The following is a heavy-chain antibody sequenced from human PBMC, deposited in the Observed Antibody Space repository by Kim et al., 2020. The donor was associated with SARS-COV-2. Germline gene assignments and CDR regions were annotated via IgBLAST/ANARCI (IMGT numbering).Heavy chain of an antibody. V-gene: IGHV1-46*01. CDR3: ARGARGLRFYDS. CDR1: GFTFTDYY. J-gene: IGHJ4*02. Sequence: ASVKVSCKASGFTFTDYYIHWLRQAPGQGPECMAVSDPGGGSRTFAQRFRGRVTVTWDTSTSTVYMEMSSLRSEDTAVYYCARGARGLRFYDSWGQGTLVTVSS. D-gene: IGHD3-3*01. CDR2: SDPGGGSR.